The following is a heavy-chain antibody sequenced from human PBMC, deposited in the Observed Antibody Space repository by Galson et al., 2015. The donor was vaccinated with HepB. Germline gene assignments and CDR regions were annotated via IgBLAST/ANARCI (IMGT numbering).Heavy chain of an antibody. Sequence: SLRLSCAASGFTFSVYYMSWIRQAPGKGLEWLSYISSSTIYTNYADSVKGRFTISRDNVKNSMYLQMNSLRAEDTAVYYCARVADSDYGDHAHFDSWGLGTLVTVSS. D-gene: IGHD4-17*01. CDR1: GFTFSVYY. J-gene: IGHJ4*02. CDR3: ARVADSDYGDHAHFDS. V-gene: IGHV3-11*06. CDR2: ISSSTIYT.